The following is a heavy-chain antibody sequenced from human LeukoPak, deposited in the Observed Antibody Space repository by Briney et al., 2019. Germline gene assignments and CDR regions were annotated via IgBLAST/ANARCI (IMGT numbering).Heavy chain of an antibody. CDR1: GSTFSSYW. CDR3: ARGLLRYFDWLSNLLDY. V-gene: IGHV3-7*03. CDR2: IKQDGSEK. Sequence: GGSLRLSCAASGSTFSSYWMSWVRQAPGKGLEWVANIKQDGSEKYYVDSVKGRFTISRDNAKNSLYLQMNSLRAEDTAVYYCARGLLRYFDWLSNLLDYWGQGTLVAVSS. J-gene: IGHJ4*02. D-gene: IGHD3-9*01.